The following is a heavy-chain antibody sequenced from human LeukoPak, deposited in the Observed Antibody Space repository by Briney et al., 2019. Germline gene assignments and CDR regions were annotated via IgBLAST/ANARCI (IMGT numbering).Heavy chain of an antibody. Sequence: GGSLRLSCAASGFTFSSYWMHWVRQAPGKGLVWVSSISGSGDNTYYADSVKGRFTISRDNSKNMLYLQMNSLRAEDTAVYYCARERAAGLDYWGQGTLVTVSS. D-gene: IGHD6-13*01. CDR3: ARERAAGLDY. J-gene: IGHJ4*02. CDR2: ISGSGDNT. CDR1: GFTFSSYW. V-gene: IGHV3-23*01.